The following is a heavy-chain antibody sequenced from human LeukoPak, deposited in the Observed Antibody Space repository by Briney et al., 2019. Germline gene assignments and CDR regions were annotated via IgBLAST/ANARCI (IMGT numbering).Heavy chain of an antibody. CDR2: ISGSDTTT. V-gene: IGHV3-23*01. Sequence: GGSLRLSCAASGFTFSTCLMTWVRQAPGRGMEWVSAISGSDTTTYYADSVKGRFAISRDNSKNTLFLQMNSMRAEDTAVYYCAKRPHCTGPGCHHIEYWGQGTLVTVSS. CDR1: GFTFSTCL. J-gene: IGHJ4*02. D-gene: IGHD2-8*02. CDR3: AKRPHCTGPGCHHIEY.